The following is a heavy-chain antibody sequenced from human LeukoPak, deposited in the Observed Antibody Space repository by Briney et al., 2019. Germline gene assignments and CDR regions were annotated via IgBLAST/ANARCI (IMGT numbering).Heavy chain of an antibody. J-gene: IGHJ6*02. CDR3: ARDKTPAASQGYYGMDV. Sequence: ASVNVSCKASGYTFTGYCMHWVRQAPGQGLEWMGWINPNSGGTNYAQKFQGRVTMTRDTSISTAYMELSRLRSDDTAVYYCARDKTPAASQGYYGMDVWGQGTMVTVSS. D-gene: IGHD2-2*01. CDR1: GYTFTGYC. CDR2: INPNSGGT. V-gene: IGHV1-2*02.